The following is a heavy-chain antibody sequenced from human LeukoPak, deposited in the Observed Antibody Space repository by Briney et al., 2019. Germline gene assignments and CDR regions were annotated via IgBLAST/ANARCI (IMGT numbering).Heavy chain of an antibody. CDR3: IKDLSGTWSFDY. D-gene: IGHD1-26*01. J-gene: IGHJ4*02. CDR2: ISDNGDNT. Sequence: PGGSLRLSCSASGFTFSVHCMHWVRQAPGKGLEYVSTISDNGDNTCYADSVKGRFIISRDNSKNTLYLQMNSLRVEDTAVYYCIKDLSGTWSFDYWGQGTLLIVSS. V-gene: IGHV3-64D*08. CDR1: GFTFSVHC.